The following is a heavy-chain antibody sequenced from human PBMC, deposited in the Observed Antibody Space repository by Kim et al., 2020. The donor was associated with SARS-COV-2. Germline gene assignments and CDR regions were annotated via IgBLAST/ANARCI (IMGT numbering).Heavy chain of an antibody. CDR1: GGTFSSYA. CDR2: IIPIFGTA. V-gene: IGHV1-69*13. CDR3: VRGMTYDSSDYAPDY. D-gene: IGHD3-22*01. Sequence: SVKVSCKASGGTFSSYAISWVRQAPGQGLEWMGGIIPIFGTANYAQKFQGRVTTTADESTSTAYMELSSLRSEDTAVYYCVRGMTYDSSDYAPDYWGQGTLVTVSS. J-gene: IGHJ4*02.